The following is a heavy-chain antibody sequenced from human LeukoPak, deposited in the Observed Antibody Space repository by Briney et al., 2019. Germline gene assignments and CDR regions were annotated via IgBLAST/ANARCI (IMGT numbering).Heavy chain of an antibody. CDR3: ASLGELSGMDV. CDR1: GYTFTSYY. V-gene: IGHV1-46*01. Sequence: ASVTVSCKASGYTFTSYYMHWVRQAPGQGLEWMGIINPSGGSTSYAQKFQGRVTMTRDTSTSTVYMELSSLRSEDTAVYYCASLGELSGMDVWGQGTTVTVSS. J-gene: IGHJ6*02. D-gene: IGHD3-10*01. CDR2: INPSGGST.